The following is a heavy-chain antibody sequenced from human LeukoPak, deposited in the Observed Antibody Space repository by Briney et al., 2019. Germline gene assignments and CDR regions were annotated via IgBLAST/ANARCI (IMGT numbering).Heavy chain of an antibody. CDR3: ARDRDSSSWTDYYYGMDV. D-gene: IGHD6-13*01. J-gene: IGHJ6*02. CDR1: GLNFGAYW. V-gene: IGHV3-7*01. Sequence: GGSLRLSCVASGLNFGAYWMNWARQAPGKGLEWVANIKGDGSEKKYVEYVKGRFSISRDNAKNSLYLQMNSLRAEDTAVYYCARDRDSSSWTDYYYGMDVWGQGTTVTVSS. CDR2: IKGDGSEK.